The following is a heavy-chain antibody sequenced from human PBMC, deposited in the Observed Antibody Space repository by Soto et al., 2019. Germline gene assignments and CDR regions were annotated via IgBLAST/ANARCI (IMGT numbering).Heavy chain of an antibody. D-gene: IGHD5-12*01. Sequence: ASVKVSCKTSGYTFIGYYIHWVRQAPGQGLEWVGWINPNSGATNYAQKLQGRVTMTRDRSISTAYIELSRLRSDDTAVYYCARELVSTIGYFDYWGQGAQVTVSS. CDR1: GYTFIGYY. CDR3: ARELVSTIGYFDY. V-gene: IGHV1-2*02. CDR2: INPNSGAT. J-gene: IGHJ4*02.